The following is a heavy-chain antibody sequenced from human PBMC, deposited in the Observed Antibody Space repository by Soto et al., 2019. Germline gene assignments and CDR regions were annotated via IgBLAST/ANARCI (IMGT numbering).Heavy chain of an antibody. CDR3: ARDMDSNYDGMDV. D-gene: IGHD4-4*01. CDR1: GFTFRNSG. V-gene: IGHV3-33*01. CDR2: IWYDGSSQ. Sequence: QVNLVQSGGXLVQPGRSLRLSCEASGFTFRNSGMEWIRQAPGKGLEWVARIWYDGSSQYYADSVKGRFTISRDNSKNTLYMEMNSVRVEDTAVYYCARDMDSNYDGMDVWGQGTTVIVSS. J-gene: IGHJ6*02.